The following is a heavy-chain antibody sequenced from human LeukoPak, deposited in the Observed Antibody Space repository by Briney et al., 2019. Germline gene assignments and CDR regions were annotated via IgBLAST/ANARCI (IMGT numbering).Heavy chain of an antibody. D-gene: IGHD4-11*01. CDR1: GFGFNTYW. CDR3: AREKGSSNYDS. V-gene: IGHV3-74*03. CDR2: INGDGSST. Sequence: PWGSLRLSCAASGFGFNTYWMHWVRQVPGKGLVWVSRINGDGSSTAYADSVKGRFTISSDNAKNTVYLQMNNVRVEDTAVYFCAREKGSSNYDSWGQGTLVTVSS. J-gene: IGHJ5*01.